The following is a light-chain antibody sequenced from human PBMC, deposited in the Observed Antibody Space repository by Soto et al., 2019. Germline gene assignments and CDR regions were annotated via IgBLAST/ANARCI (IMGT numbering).Light chain of an antibody. CDR3: QQGGNWPLS. CDR1: QSVSSH. J-gene: IGKJ5*01. Sequence: EIVLTQSPATLSLSPGERATVSCRASQSVSSHLAWYQQKRGQAPRLLLYDASSRATGIQARFSGSGSGTDFTLTHSSLKPEDFADYYCQQGGNWPLSFGQGTRLEIK. V-gene: IGKV3-11*01. CDR2: DAS.